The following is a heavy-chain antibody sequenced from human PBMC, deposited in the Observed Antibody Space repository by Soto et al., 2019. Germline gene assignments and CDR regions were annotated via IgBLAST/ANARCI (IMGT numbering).Heavy chain of an antibody. Sequence: QVQLVQSGAEVKKPGASVKVSCKASGYTFTSYGISWVRQAPGQGLEWMGWISAYNGNTNYAQKLQGRVTMTTDTSTSTAYMELRSLRSDDTAVYYCARQEFWDIVATIVTYGMDVWGQGTTVTVSS. CDR3: ARQEFWDIVATIVTYGMDV. J-gene: IGHJ6*02. D-gene: IGHD5-12*01. V-gene: IGHV1-18*01. CDR2: ISAYNGNT. CDR1: GYTFTSYG.